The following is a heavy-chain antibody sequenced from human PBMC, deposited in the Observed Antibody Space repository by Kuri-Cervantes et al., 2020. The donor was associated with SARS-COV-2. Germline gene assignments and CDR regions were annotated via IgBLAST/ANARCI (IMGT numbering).Heavy chain of an antibody. D-gene: IGHD5-18*01. CDR1: GYSLTSYW. V-gene: IGHV5-51*01. Sequence: GGSLRLSCRGSGYSLTSYWIGWVRQMPGKGLEWMGIIYPGDSDTRYSPSSQGQVTISADKSISTAYLQWSSLKASDTAMYYCARSPSPEPHSYGYVGWFDPWGQGTLVTVSS. CDR2: IYPGDSDT. J-gene: IGHJ5*02. CDR3: ARSPSPEPHSYGYVGWFDP.